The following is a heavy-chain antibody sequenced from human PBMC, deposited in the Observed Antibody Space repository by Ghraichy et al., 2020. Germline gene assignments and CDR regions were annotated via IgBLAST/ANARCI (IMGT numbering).Heavy chain of an antibody. J-gene: IGHJ6*02. V-gene: IGHV1-2*02. D-gene: IGHD6-6*01. Sequence: ASVKVSCKASGYTFTGYYMHWVRQAPGQGLEWMGWINPNSGGTNYAQKFQGRVTMTRDTSISTAYMELSRLRSDDTAVYYCARAKTIAARPYYYYGMDVWGQGTTVTVSS. CDR1: GYTFTGYY. CDR2: INPNSGGT. CDR3: ARAKTIAARPYYYYGMDV.